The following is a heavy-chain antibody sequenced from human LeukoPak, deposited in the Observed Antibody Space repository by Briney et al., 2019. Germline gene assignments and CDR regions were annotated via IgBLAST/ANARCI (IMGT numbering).Heavy chain of an antibody. CDR2: IYPGDSET. V-gene: IGHV5-51*01. CDR3: TRSYCSTGSCSRDY. D-gene: IGHD2-15*01. CDR1: GYSFNSYW. Sequence: GESLKISCKASGYSFNSYWMGWVRQMPGKGLEWMGIIYPGDSETRYSPSVQGRVTISVDRSSTTTFLQWSSLEASDSGVYFCTRSYCSTGSCSRDYWGQGTLVTASS. J-gene: IGHJ4*02.